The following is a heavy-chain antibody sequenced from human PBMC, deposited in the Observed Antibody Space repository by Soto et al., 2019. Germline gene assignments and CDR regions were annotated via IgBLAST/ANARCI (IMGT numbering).Heavy chain of an antibody. CDR1: GYTFTTYG. D-gene: IGHD1-20*01. J-gene: IGHJ6*02. CDR2: ISPDSGHT. CDR3: AKDLGYNWNYWRAFQF. Sequence: ASVKVSCKASGYTFTTYGISWLRQAPGRGLEWVGWISPDSGHTNYAQKLQGRVTMTTDTSTTTVYMELRSLRSDDTAVYYCAKDLGYNWNYWRAFQFWGQGTTLTVYS. V-gene: IGHV1-18*04.